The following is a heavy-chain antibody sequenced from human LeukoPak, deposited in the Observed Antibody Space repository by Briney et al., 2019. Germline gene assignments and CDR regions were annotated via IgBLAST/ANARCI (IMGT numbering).Heavy chain of an antibody. CDR1: GYTFTRYD. D-gene: IGHD3-10*01. CDR2: MSPNSGST. Sequence: ASVKVSCKASGYTFTRYDINWVRQASGQGLEWMGWMSPNSGSTGYAQKFQGRVTMTRNTAISTAYMELSGLRSEDTAVYYCGRGLGQGVDYWGQGTLVTVSS. J-gene: IGHJ4*02. V-gene: IGHV1-8*01. CDR3: GRGLGQGVDY.